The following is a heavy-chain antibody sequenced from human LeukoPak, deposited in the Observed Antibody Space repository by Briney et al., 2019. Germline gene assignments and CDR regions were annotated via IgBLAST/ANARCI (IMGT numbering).Heavy chain of an antibody. J-gene: IGHJ4*02. CDR2: INTSGGST. Sequence: GGSLRLSCAASGFTFSNYAMTWVRQAPGKGLEWVSTINTSGGSTYYADSVKGRFTISRDNSKSTLYMQMNSLRAEDTAVYYCAKLPNCGSTSCPDYWGQGTLVTVSS. CDR3: AKLPNCGSTSCPDY. D-gene: IGHD2-2*01. V-gene: IGHV3-23*01. CDR1: GFTFSNYA.